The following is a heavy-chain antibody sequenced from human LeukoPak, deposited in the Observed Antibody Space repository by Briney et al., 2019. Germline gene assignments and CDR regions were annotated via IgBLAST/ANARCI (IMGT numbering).Heavy chain of an antibody. V-gene: IGHV1-69*05. CDR3: ARARPHLSQEWLVESYYYYYMDV. D-gene: IGHD6-19*01. Sequence: GSSVKVSCKASGGTFSSYAISWVRQAPGQGLEWMGGIIPIFGTANYAQKFQGRVTITTDESTSTAYMELSSLRSEDTAVYYCARARPHLSQEWLVESYYYYYMDVWGKGTTVTVSS. CDR2: IIPIFGTA. CDR1: GGTFSSYA. J-gene: IGHJ6*03.